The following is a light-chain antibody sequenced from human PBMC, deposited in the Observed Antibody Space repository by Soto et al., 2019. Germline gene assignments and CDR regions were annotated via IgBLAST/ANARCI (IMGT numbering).Light chain of an antibody. CDR1: SSDVGAYNY. V-gene: IGLV2-11*01. J-gene: IGLJ1*01. CDR3: CSYAGTPYV. CDR2: DVN. Sequence: QSVLTQPRSVSGSPGQSVTISCTGTSSDVGAYNYVSWYQQHPDKAPKFMIYDVNKRPSGVPDRFSGSKSGNTASLTISGLQAEDEADYYCCSYAGTPYVFGTGTKV.